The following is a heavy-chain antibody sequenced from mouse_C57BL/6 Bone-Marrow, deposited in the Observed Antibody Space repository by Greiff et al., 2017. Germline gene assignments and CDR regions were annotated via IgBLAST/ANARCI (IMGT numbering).Heavy chain of an antibody. J-gene: IGHJ4*01. V-gene: IGHV1-4*01. Sequence: QVQLQQSGAELARPGASVKMSCTASGYTFTSYTMHWVKQRPGQGLEWIGYINPSSGYTKYNQKFKDKATLAADKSSSTAYMQLSSLTSEDSAVYYCARWRLRPMDYWGQGTSVTVSS. CDR1: GYTFTSYT. CDR2: INPSSGYT. CDR3: ARWRLRPMDY. D-gene: IGHD3-2*02.